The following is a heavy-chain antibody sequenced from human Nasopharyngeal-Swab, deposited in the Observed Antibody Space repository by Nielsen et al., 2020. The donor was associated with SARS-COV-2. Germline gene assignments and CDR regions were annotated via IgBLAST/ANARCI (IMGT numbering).Heavy chain of an antibody. CDR1: GFSLGDYA. J-gene: IGHJ4*02. V-gene: IGHV3-49*04. D-gene: IGHD3-3*01. CDR3: TRNDFWSGYYFDY. Sequence: GGSLSLSCTASGFSLGDYAMSWVRHAPGQGPEWVGFIRSQAYGGTTEYAASVKGRFTISRDDSKSIAYLQMNSLKTEDTAVYYCTRNDFWSGYYFDYWGQGTLVTVSS. CDR2: IRSQAYGGTT.